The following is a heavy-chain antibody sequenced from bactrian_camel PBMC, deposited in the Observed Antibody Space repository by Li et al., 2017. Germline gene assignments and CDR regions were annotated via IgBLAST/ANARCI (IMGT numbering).Heavy chain of an antibody. CDR2: LYTGGGST. V-gene: IGHV3S54*01. CDR3: AGSHCSGAVCYNACGPEYHYSG. CDR1: GMTYSSGA. D-gene: IGHD2*01. J-gene: IGHJ4*01. Sequence: HVQLVESGGGSVQAGGSLRLSCVSSGMTYSSGAMGWFRQAAGREREGVAALYTGGGSTYYADSVKGRFTISYDNAKNTVYLQMNGLKAEDTAMYYCAGSHCSGAVCYNACGPEYHYSGWGQGTQVTVS.